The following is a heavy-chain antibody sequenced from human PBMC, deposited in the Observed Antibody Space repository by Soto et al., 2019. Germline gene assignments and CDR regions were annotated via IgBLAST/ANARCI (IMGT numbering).Heavy chain of an antibody. Sequence: EAQLVESGGGLVQPGRALRLSCAASGFTFDDYAMHWVRQAPGKGLEGVSGISWNTYIIDYADSVKGRFTISRDNAENSLYLKMTSLRNEDTALHYCAKDRVRGRFRESSFDVWGQGAMVTVSS. CDR3: AKDRVRGRFRESSFDV. CDR1: GFTFDDYA. D-gene: IGHD3-10*01. CDR2: ISWNTYII. V-gene: IGHV3-9*01. J-gene: IGHJ3*01.